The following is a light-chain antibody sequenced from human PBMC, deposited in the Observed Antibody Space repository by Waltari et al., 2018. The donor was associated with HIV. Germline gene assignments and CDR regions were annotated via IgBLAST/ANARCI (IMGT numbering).Light chain of an antibody. CDR2: EGS. CDR1: SSDVGSHNL. J-gene: IGLJ2*01. CDR3: SSYAGSTTFVV. V-gene: IGLV2-23*03. Sequence: QSALSQPASVSGSPGQSITISCTGTSSDVGSHNLVSWYQQHPGQAPKLIIYEGSKRPSGVSNRFSGSKSANTASLTISVLQAEDEADYYCSSYAGSTTFVVFGGGTKVTVV.